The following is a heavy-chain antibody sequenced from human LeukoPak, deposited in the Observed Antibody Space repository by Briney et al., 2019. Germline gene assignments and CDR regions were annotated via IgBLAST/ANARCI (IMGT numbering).Heavy chain of an antibody. Sequence: PSETLSLTCTVSGGSISSYYWSWIRQPLGKGLEWIGYIYYSGSTNYNPSLKSRVTISVDTSKNQFSLKLSSVTAADTAVYYCARGYRDGYNYYYFQHWGQGTLVTVSS. CDR1: GGSISSYY. CDR2: IYYSGST. CDR3: ARGYRDGYNYYYFQH. V-gene: IGHV4-59*01. J-gene: IGHJ1*01. D-gene: IGHD5-24*01.